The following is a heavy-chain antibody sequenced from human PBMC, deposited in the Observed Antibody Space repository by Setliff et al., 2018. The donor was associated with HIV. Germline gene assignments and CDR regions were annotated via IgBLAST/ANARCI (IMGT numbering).Heavy chain of an antibody. CDR3: TTQSLS. CDR1: GFTFSSYS. Sequence: PGGSLRLSCAASGFTFSSYSMNWVRQAPGKGLEWVSSISSRSSYIYYADSVKGRFTISRDNAKNSLYLQMNSLKTEDTAVYYCTTQSLSWGQGTLVTVSS. J-gene: IGHJ4*02. CDR2: ISSRSSYI. V-gene: IGHV3-21*03.